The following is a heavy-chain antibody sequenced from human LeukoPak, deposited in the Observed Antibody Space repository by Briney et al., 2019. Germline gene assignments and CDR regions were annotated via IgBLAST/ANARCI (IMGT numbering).Heavy chain of an antibody. CDR2: IYYTGNT. V-gene: IGHV4-39*07. CDR1: GGSISSSSYY. CDR3: ARQGENYYGSGTYFNYRWFDP. Sequence: SETLSLTCTVSGGSISSSSYYWGWIRQPPGKGLEWIGSIYYTGNTYYNPSLKSRVTISIDTSKNHFSLRLSSVTAADTAVYYCARQGENYYGSGTYFNYRWFDPWGQGTLVTVSS. J-gene: IGHJ5*02. D-gene: IGHD3-10*01.